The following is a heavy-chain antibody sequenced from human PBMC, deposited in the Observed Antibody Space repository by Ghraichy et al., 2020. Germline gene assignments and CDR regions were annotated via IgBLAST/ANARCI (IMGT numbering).Heavy chain of an antibody. J-gene: IGHJ4*02. CDR3: ARGGFLVAGRQGDY. D-gene: IGHD6-19*01. CDR1: GGSFSGYY. Sequence: SETLSLTCAVYGGSFSGYYWSWIRQPPGKGLEWIGEINHSGSTNYNPSLKSRVTISVDTSKNQFSLKLSSVTAADTAVYYCARGGFLVAGRQGDYWGQGTLVTVSS. CDR2: INHSGST. V-gene: IGHV4-34*01.